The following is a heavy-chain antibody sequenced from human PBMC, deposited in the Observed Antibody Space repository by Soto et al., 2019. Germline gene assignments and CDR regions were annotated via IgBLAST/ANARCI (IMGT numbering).Heavy chain of an antibody. V-gene: IGHV4-34*01. Sequence: QVQLQQWGAGLLKPSETLSLTCAVYGGSFSSYYWSWIRQPPGKGLEWIGEINHSGSTNYNPSLKSRVTISVDTSKNQFSLKLSSVTAADTAVYYCARPHYYGSGSYLGYWGQGTLVTVSS. D-gene: IGHD3-10*01. CDR1: GGSFSSYY. CDR2: INHSGST. CDR3: ARPHYYGSGSYLGY. J-gene: IGHJ4*02.